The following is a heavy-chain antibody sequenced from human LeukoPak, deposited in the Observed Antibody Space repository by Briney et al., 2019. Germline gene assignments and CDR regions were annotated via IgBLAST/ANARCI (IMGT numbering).Heavy chain of an antibody. D-gene: IGHD2-2*01. Sequence: SQTLSLTCAISGDSVSSNSVTWNWIRKSPSRGLEWLGRTYYRSTWYNDYAVSERGRITVNPDTSKNQFSLHLNSVTPEDTAVYYCARRLTQYDCFDPWGQGILVTVSS. V-gene: IGHV6-1*01. CDR3: ARRLTQYDCFDP. J-gene: IGHJ5*02. CDR2: TYYRSTWYN. CDR1: GDSVSSNSVT.